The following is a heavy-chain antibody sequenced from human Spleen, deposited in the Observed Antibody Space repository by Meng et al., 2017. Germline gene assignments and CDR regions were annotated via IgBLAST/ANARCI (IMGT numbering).Heavy chain of an antibody. CDR1: GGSFSGYY. D-gene: IGHD5-12*01. Sequence: QVQLQQWGAGLLKPSETLSLTCAVYGGSFSGYYWSWIRQPPGKGLEWIGEINQGGSTNYNPSLKSRVTISVDMSRNQFSLKLTSVTAADTAVYYCARLGGYTESWGQGTLVTVSS. V-gene: IGHV4-34*01. CDR2: INQGGST. J-gene: IGHJ5*02. CDR3: ARLGGYTES.